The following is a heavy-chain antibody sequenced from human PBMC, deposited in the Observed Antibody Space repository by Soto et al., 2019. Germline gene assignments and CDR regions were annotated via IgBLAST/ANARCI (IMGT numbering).Heavy chain of an antibody. D-gene: IGHD1-1*01. Sequence: SGKVSCKASGGTFSSYAISWVRQGPGQGLEWMGGIIPIFGTANYAQKFQGRVTITADESTSTAYMELSSLISEDTAVYYCAKPNGRLYFDYWGQGTLVTVSS. V-gene: IGHV1-69*13. CDR2: IIPIFGTA. CDR3: AKPNGRLYFDY. J-gene: IGHJ4*02. CDR1: GGTFSSYA.